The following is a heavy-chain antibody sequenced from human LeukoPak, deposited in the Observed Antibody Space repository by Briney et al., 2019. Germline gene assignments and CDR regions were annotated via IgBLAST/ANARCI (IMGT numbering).Heavy chain of an antibody. V-gene: IGHV3-30*18. CDR3: AKYGRVSAMVRGVINGVDY. CDR2: ISYDGSNK. J-gene: IGHJ4*02. Sequence: PGRSLRLSCAASGFTFSSYGMHWVRQAPGKGLESVAVISYDGSNKYYADSVKGRFTISRDNSKNTLYLQMNSLRAEDTAVYYCAKYGRVSAMVRGVINGVDYWGQGTLVTVSS. D-gene: IGHD3-10*01. CDR1: GFTFSSYG.